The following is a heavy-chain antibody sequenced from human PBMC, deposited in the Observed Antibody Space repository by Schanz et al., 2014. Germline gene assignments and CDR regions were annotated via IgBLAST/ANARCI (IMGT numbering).Heavy chain of an antibody. V-gene: IGHV1-18*04. CDR1: GYTFTTYG. CDR2: INTYNGDT. Sequence: QFQLVQSGAEVKKPGASVKVSCKTSGYTFTTYGISWVRQAPGQGLEWMGWINTYNGDTAYAQNMQGRVSMTTETAASTAYMELRSLRSDDTAVYYCARGSPPYCTSTSCYLEPWGQGTLVTVSS. J-gene: IGHJ5*02. CDR3: ARGSPPYCTSTSCYLEP. D-gene: IGHD2-2*01.